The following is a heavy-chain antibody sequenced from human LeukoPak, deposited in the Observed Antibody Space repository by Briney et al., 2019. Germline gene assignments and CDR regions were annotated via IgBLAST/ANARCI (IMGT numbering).Heavy chain of an antibody. D-gene: IGHD6-13*01. V-gene: IGHV3-21*01. CDR2: ISSGSSYI. Sequence: PGGSLRLSCAASGFTLSSYSINWVSQAPGNGLEWVSSISSGSSYISYADSVKGRFTIPRDNAKKSLYLHMNSLRAEDPAGYYCARDRGSIATAGTETFDIWGQGTMVTVSS. J-gene: IGHJ3*02. CDR3: ARDRGSIATAGTETFDI. CDR1: GFTLSSYS.